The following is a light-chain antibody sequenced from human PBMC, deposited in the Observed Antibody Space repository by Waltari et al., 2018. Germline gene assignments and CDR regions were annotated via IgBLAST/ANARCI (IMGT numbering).Light chain of an antibody. CDR2: WAS. CDR1: QSVLYNSDNKNY. Sequence: DIVMTQSPDSLAVSLGERATINCKSSQSVLYNSDNKNYLAWYQQKPGQPPKLLIYWASTRESGVPDRCSGSGSGTDFTLTITSLQAEDVAVYYCQQYYGTPPRTFGQGTKVEIK. J-gene: IGKJ1*01. V-gene: IGKV4-1*01. CDR3: QQYYGTPPRT.